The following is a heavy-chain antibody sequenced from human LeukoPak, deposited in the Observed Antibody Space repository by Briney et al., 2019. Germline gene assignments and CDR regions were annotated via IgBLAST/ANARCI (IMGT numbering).Heavy chain of an antibody. Sequence: GASVKVSCKASGGTFSSYAISWVRQAPGQGLEWMGGIIPIFGTANYAQKFQGRVTITTDESTSTAYMELSSLRSEDTAVYYCARAVRELPYYYYYMDVWGKGTTVTVSS. V-gene: IGHV1-69*05. CDR1: GGTFSSYA. J-gene: IGHJ6*03. CDR3: ARAVRELPYYYYYMDV. CDR2: IIPIFGTA. D-gene: IGHD1-7*01.